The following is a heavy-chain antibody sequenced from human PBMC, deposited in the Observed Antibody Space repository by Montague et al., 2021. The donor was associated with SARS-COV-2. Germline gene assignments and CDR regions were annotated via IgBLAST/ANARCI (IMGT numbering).Heavy chain of an antibody. D-gene: IGHD3-9*01. V-gene: IGHV4-34*01. Sequence: SETLSLTCAVYGGSFTGYYWSWIRQPPGKGLEWIGDIYHSGSTNFNPSLKSRVTISVDTSKSQFSLKLTSVTAADTAVYFCVRAPDYDILTGGLTVGFDFWGQGTLVTVSS. CDR2: IYHSGST. J-gene: IGHJ4*02. CDR3: VRAPDYDILTGGLTVGFDF. CDR1: GGSFTGYY.